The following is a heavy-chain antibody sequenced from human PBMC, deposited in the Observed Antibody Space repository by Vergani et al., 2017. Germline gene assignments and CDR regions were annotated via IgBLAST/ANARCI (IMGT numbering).Heavy chain of an antibody. CDR1: GGSLSGYY. J-gene: IGHJ4*02. D-gene: IGHD4-17*01. CDR3: ARVSIKDYDADY. V-gene: IGHV4-34*01. CDR2: IKHSGST. Sequence: QVQLQQWGAGLLKPSETLSLTRAVYGGSLSGYYWSSIRQRPGKGVGWIGEIKHSGSTNYNTSLKSRVTISVDTSKNQCSLKLSSVTAADTAVYYCARVSIKDYDADYWGQGTLVTVSS.